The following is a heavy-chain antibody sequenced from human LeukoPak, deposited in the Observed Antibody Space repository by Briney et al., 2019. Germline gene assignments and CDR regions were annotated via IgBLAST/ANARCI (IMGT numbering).Heavy chain of an antibody. CDR1: GFTFSSYA. D-gene: IGHD3-22*01. CDR2: ISGSGGST. V-gene: IGHV3-23*01. CDR3: ARGRLTYFDY. J-gene: IGHJ4*02. Sequence: SGGTLRLSCAASGFTFSSYAMSWVRQAPGKGLEWVSAISGSGGSTYSADSVKGRFTISRDNSKNTLYLQMNSLRAEDTAVYYCARGRLTYFDYWGQGTLVTVSS.